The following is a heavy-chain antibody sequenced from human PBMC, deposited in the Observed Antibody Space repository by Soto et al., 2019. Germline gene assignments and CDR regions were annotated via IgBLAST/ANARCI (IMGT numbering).Heavy chain of an antibody. V-gene: IGHV1-2*04. D-gene: IGHD3-3*01. Sequence: ASVKVSCKASGYTFTGYYMHWVRQAPGQGLEWMGWINPNSGGTNYAQKFQGWVTMTRDTSISTAYMELSRLRSDDTAVYYCARSLLRFLEWLPTHGMDVWGQGTTVTVSS. J-gene: IGHJ6*02. CDR2: INPNSGGT. CDR1: GYTFTGYY. CDR3: ARSLLRFLEWLPTHGMDV.